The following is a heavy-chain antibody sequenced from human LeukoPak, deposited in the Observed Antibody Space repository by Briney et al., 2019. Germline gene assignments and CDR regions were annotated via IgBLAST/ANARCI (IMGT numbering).Heavy chain of an antibody. J-gene: IGHJ4*02. D-gene: IGHD2-8*02. CDR2: IYTSGST. CDR3: ARALLVTSFDY. CDR1: GGSIGSGSYY. Sequence: SQTLSLTCTVSGGSIGSGSYYWSWIRQPAGKGLEWIGRIYTSGSTNYNPSLKSRVTISVDTSKNHFSLKLSSVTAADTAVYYCARALLVTSFDYWGQGTLVTVSS. V-gene: IGHV4-61*02.